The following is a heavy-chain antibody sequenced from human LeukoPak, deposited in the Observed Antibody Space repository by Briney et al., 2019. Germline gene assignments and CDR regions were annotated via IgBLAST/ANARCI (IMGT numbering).Heavy chain of an antibody. CDR1: GGSISSYY. D-gene: IGHD3-16*01. CDR3: AGIRFYYGMDV. V-gene: IGHV4-34*01. CDR2: INHSGST. J-gene: IGHJ6*02. Sequence: SETLSLTCTVSGGSISSYYWSWIRQPPGKGLEWIGEINHSGSTNYNPSLKSRVTISVDTSKNQFSLKLSSVTAADTAVYYCAGIRFYYGMDVWGQGTTVTVSS.